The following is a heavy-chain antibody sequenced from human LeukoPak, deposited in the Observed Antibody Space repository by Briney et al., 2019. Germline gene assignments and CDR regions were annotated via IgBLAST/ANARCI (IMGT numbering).Heavy chain of an antibody. CDR2: IYYSGST. D-gene: IGHD3-22*01. CDR1: GGSISSGDYY. J-gene: IGHJ4*02. V-gene: IGHV4-30-4*01. Sequence: SQTLSLTCTVSGGSISSGDYYWSWIRQPPGKGLEWIGYIYYSGSTYNNPSLKSRVTMSVDTSKNQFSLKLSSVTAADTAVYYCARQVRVRYDSSGYYDYWGQGTLVTVSS. CDR3: ARQVRVRYDSSGYYDY.